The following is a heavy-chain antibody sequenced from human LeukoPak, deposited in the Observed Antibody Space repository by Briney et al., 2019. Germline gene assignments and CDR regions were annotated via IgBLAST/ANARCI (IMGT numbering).Heavy chain of an antibody. J-gene: IGHJ4*02. CDR1: GGSMSSYY. CDR2: IHYTGST. CDR3: STFRWGAYFEF. Sequence: SETLSLTCTVSGGSMSSYYWNWIRQTPGKGLEWVGYIHYTGSTNYNPSLKSRVTVSVDTSKNQFSLKLTSVTAADTAVYFCSTFRWGAYFEFWGQGSLVTVSS. V-gene: IGHV4-59*01. D-gene: IGHD3-16*01.